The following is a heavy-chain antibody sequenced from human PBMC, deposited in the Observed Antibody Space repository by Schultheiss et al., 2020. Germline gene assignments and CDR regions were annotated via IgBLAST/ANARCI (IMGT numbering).Heavy chain of an antibody. J-gene: IGHJ4*02. CDR1: DYTFNIYG. Sequence: GSVKVSCKASDYTFNIYGITWVRQAPGQGLEWMGWISTQNGNTYYAQKVQGRVTMTTDTSTSTAYMELRSLRSDDTAVYYCARDGLERPHDYWGQGTLVTVSS. V-gene: IGHV1-18*01. D-gene: IGHD1-1*01. CDR2: ISTQNGNT. CDR3: ARDGLERPHDY.